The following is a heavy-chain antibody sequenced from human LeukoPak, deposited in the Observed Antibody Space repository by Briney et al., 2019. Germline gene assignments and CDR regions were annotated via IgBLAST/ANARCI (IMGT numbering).Heavy chain of an antibody. CDR3: ARDRSRFITMVRGALNWFDP. CDR2: INPNSGGT. CDR1: GYTFTGYY. Sequence: GASVKVSCKASGYTFTGYYMHWVRQAPGQGLEWMGWINPNSGGTNYAQKFQGRVTMTRDTSISTAYMELSRLRSDDTAVYYCARDRSRFITMVRGALNWFDPWGQGTLVTVSS. V-gene: IGHV1-2*02. D-gene: IGHD3-10*01. J-gene: IGHJ5*02.